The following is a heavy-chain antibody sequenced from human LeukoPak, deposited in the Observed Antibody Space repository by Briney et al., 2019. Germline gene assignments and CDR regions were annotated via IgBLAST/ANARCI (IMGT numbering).Heavy chain of an antibody. Sequence: LSGGSLRLSCAASGFTFSSYGMHWVRQAPGKGLEWVAVISYDGSNKYYADSVKGRFTISRDNSKNTLYLQMNSLRAEDTAVYYCARDLVGGWDDSSGYYYGYFDYWGQGTLVTVSS. CDR2: ISYDGSNK. CDR1: GFTFSSYG. CDR3: ARDLVGGWDDSSGYYYGYFDY. D-gene: IGHD3-22*01. J-gene: IGHJ4*02. V-gene: IGHV3-30*03.